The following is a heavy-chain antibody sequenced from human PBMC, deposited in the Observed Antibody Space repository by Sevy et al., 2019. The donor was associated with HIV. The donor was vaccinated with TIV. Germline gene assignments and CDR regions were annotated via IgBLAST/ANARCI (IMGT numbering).Heavy chain of an antibody. CDR1: GFTFSSYS. CDR3: VREGGYTDQGMDV. J-gene: IGHJ6*02. Sequence: GSLRLSCAASGFTFSSYSVNWVRQAPGKGLEWVSYISSSGIIYYADSVEGRFTISRDNAKNSLYLQMNSLRAEDTAVYHCVREGGYTDQGMDVWGQGTTVTVSS. CDR2: ISSSGII. V-gene: IGHV3-48*01. D-gene: IGHD5-18*01.